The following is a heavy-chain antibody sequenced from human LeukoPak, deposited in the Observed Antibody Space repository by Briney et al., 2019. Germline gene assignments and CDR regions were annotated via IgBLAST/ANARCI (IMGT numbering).Heavy chain of an antibody. D-gene: IGHD4-17*01. CDR2: INWNGGST. CDR1: GFTFDDYG. J-gene: IGHJ4*02. CDR3: ARGGYDDYGDYIRY. V-gene: IGHV3-20*04. Sequence: GGSLRLSCAASGFTFDDYGMSWVRQAPGKGLEWVSGINWNGGSTGYADSVKGRFTISRDNSKNTLYLQMNSLRAEDTAVYYCARGGYDDYGDYIRYWGQGTLVTVSS.